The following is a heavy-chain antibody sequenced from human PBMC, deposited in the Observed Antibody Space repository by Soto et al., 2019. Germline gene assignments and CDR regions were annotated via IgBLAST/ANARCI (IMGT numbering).Heavy chain of an antibody. CDR3: ARDETICSSTSCYGN. CDR2: ISSRSTLI. Sequence: EVQLVESGGGLVQPGGSLRLSCAASGFTFSSYSMNWVRQAPGKGLEWVSYISSRSTLIYYADSVKGRFTMSRDNAKNSLYLQMNSLRAEDTAVYYCARDETICSSTSCYGNWGQGTLVTVSS. D-gene: IGHD2-2*01. CDR1: GFTFSSYS. V-gene: IGHV3-48*01. J-gene: IGHJ4*02.